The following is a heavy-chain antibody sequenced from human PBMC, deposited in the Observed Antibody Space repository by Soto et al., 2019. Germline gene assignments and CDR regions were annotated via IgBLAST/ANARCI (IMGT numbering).Heavy chain of an antibody. CDR1: GLTFDDYA. V-gene: IGHV3-9*01. Sequence: EVQLLESGGGLVQPGRSLRLSCAASGLTFDDYAMHWVRQAPGKSLEWVSGISWNSGSIGQADSVKGRFPISRNNAKNSLYLQMNSLRAEDTALYYCARATSLLGYFDYWGQGTLVTVSS. CDR2: ISWNSGSI. CDR3: ARATSLLGYFDY. D-gene: IGHD1-26*01. J-gene: IGHJ4*02.